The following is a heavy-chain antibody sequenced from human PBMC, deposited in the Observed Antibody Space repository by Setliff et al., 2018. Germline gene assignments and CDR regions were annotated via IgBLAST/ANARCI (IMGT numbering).Heavy chain of an antibody. CDR1: GGSISDYY. CDR3: ARVRNTQNGFFDY. D-gene: IGHD1-1*01. Sequence: PSETLSLTCTVSGGSISDYYWSWIRQAPGKGLEWIGYIYHSGNTYYNPSLNSRLTISVDTSKNQFSLRLTSVTAADTAIYYCARVRNTQNGFFDYWSQGTLVTVSS. CDR2: IYHSGNT. V-gene: IGHV4-59*12. J-gene: IGHJ4*02.